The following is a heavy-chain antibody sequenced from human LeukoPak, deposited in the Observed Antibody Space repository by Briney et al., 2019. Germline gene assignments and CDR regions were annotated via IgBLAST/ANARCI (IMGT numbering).Heavy chain of an antibody. D-gene: IGHD6-6*01. J-gene: IGHJ4*02. CDR3: ASEAYSSSSRVTYFDY. Sequence: ASVKVSCKASGYTFTGYYMHWVRQAPGQGLEWMGIISPRGGTTNYAQMFQGRVTMTRDTSTSTVYMELSSLRSEDTAIYYCASEAYSSSSRVTYFDYWGQGTLVTVSS. V-gene: IGHV1-46*01. CDR2: ISPRGGTT. CDR1: GYTFTGYY.